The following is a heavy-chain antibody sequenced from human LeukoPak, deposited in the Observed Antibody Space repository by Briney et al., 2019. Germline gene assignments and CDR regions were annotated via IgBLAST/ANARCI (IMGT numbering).Heavy chain of an antibody. Sequence: SETLSLTCTVSGGSISSYYWSWIRQPAGKGLEWIGRIYTSGSTNYNPSLKSRVTMSVDTSKNQFSPKLSSVTAADTAVYYCARDRGGWGDNWFDPWGQGTLVTVSS. D-gene: IGHD3-10*01. CDR1: GGSISSYY. J-gene: IGHJ5*02. V-gene: IGHV4-4*07. CDR3: ARDRGGWGDNWFDP. CDR2: IYTSGST.